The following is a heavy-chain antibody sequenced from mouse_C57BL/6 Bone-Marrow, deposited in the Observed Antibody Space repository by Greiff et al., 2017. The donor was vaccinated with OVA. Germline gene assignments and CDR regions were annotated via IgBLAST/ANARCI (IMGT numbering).Heavy chain of an antibody. CDR1: GFTFTDYY. V-gene: IGHV7-3*01. J-gene: IGHJ2*01. Sequence: DVKLVESGGGLVQPGGSLSLSCAASGFTFTDYYMSWVRQPPGKALEWLGFIRNKANGYTTEYSASVKGRFTISRDNSQSILYLQMNALRAEDSATYYCARLTRYYFDYWGQGTTLTVSS. CDR3: ARLTRYYFDY. CDR2: IRNKANGYTT.